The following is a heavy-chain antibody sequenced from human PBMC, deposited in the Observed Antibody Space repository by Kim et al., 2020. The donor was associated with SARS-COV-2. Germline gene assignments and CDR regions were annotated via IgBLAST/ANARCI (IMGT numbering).Heavy chain of an antibody. Sequence: GGSLRLSCAASGFTFSSYWMSWVRQAPGKGLEWVANIKQDGSEKYYVDSVKGRFTISRDNAKNSLYLQMNSLRAEDTAVYYCARGDYYDSSGYATKLYDYWGQGTLVTVSS. J-gene: IGHJ4*02. V-gene: IGHV3-7*01. D-gene: IGHD3-22*01. CDR3: ARGDYYDSSGYATKLYDY. CDR1: GFTFSSYW. CDR2: IKQDGSEK.